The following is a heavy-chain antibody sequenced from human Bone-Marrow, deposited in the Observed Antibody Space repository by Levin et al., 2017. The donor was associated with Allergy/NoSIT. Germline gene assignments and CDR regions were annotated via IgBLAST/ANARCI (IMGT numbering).Heavy chain of an antibody. CDR3: ARGVAKISREFDY. V-gene: IGHV4-34*01. D-gene: IGHD5-12*01. CDR1: GGSFSGYY. CDR2: ISHSGRT. J-gene: IGHJ4*02. Sequence: PGGSLRLSCGVYGGSFSGYYWSWIRQPPGKGLEWIGEISHSGRTNHNPSLKSRVTISVDTSKNQFSLKLSSVTAADTAVYYCARGVAKISREFDYWGQGTLVTVSS.